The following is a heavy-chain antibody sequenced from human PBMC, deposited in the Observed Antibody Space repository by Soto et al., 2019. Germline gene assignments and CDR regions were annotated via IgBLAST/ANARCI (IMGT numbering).Heavy chain of an antibody. CDR3: AREGYSYGYFYYYYGMDV. J-gene: IGHJ6*02. V-gene: IGHV4-59*01. CDR1: GGSISSYY. D-gene: IGHD5-18*01. Sequence: SETLSLTCTVSGGSISSYYWSWIRQPPGKGLEWIGYIYYSGSTNYNPSLKSRVTISVDTSKNQFSLKLSSVTAADTAVYYCAREGYSYGYFYYYYGMDVWGRGTTVTVSS. CDR2: IYYSGST.